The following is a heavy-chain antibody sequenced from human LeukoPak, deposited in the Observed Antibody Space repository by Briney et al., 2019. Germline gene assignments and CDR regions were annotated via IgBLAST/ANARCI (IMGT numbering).Heavy chain of an antibody. CDR3: ARAMPHDNWFDP. CDR2: INGDASNT. V-gene: IGHV3-74*03. CDR1: GFTFDSYW. D-gene: IGHD2-2*01. J-gene: IGHJ5*02. Sequence: GGSLRLSCVVSGFTFDSYWMHWVRQVAGKGLVWVARINGDASNTTYADSVKGRFTISRDNAKNTLYLQMNSLRVDDTAVYYCARAMPHDNWFDPWGQGSLVAVSS.